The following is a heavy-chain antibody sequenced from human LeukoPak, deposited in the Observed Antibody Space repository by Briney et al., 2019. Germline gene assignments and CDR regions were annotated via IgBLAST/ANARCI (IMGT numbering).Heavy chain of an antibody. J-gene: IGHJ5*02. CDR2: INHSGST. V-gene: IGHV4-34*01. D-gene: IGHD2-2*01. CDR1: GGFFSGYY. CDR3: ARGSLDEGWFDP. Sequence: PSETLSLTCAVYGGFFSGYYWSWLRQPPGKGLEWIGEINHSGSTNYNPSLKSRVTVSVDTSKNQFSLEVSSVTAADTAVYYCARGSLDEGWFDPWGQGTLVTVSS.